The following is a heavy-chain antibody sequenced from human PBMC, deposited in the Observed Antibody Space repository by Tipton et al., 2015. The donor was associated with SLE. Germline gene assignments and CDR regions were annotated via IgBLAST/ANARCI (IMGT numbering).Heavy chain of an antibody. CDR3: ARGYQLPLGPYYYYYMDV. CDR2: IYDTGGT. CDR1: GGSISTYY. V-gene: IGHV4-59*01. D-gene: IGHD2-2*01. J-gene: IGHJ6*03. Sequence: TLSLTCTISGGSISTYYWSWIRQSAGQGLEWIGHIYDTGGTDYNPSLNSRVTISVDTSKNQFSLKLSSVTAADTAVYYCARGYQLPLGPYYYYYMDVWGKGTTVTVSS.